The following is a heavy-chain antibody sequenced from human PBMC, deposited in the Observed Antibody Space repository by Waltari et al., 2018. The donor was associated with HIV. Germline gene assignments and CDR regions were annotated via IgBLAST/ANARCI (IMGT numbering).Heavy chain of an antibody. Sequence: QVQLVQSGAEVRKPGSSVKVSCKVSGGPFSSYVFNWVRQAPGQGLEWVGGIIPRCRTAKYAQRFQDRVTITADESTSTVYVEVRRLRADDTAVYYCARGLRNGGNSPDGYWGQGTLVTVSS. J-gene: IGHJ4*02. CDR3: ARGLRNGGNSPDGY. D-gene: IGHD2-8*01. CDR1: GGPFSSYV. V-gene: IGHV1-69*12. CDR2: IIPRCRTA.